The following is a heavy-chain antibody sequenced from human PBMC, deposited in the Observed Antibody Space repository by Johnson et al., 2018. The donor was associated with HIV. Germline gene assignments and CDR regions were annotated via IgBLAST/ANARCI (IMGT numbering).Heavy chain of an antibody. CDR2: ISFDGSNE. CDR1: GFTFSSYA. J-gene: IGHJ3*02. V-gene: IGHV3-30*04. Sequence: QVQLVESGGGVVQPGRSLRLACAASGFTFSSYAMHWVRQAPGKGLEWLAVISFDGSNEYYADSVKGRFTISRDNSKNTLYLQKNSLRAEDTAVYYCAKEIGQYYSGSSGYAFDMWDQGTMVTVSS. CDR3: AKEIGQYYSGSSGYAFDM. D-gene: IGHD3-22*01.